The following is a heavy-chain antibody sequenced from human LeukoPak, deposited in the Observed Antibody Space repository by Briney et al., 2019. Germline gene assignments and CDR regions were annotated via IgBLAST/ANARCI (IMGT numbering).Heavy chain of an antibody. Sequence: GGSLRLSCAVSGFTFSSYWMHWVRQAPGKGLVWVSRIDRDGSRINYADSVKGRFTISRDNGKNTLFLQMNSLRAEDAAVYCCVRGNDYGGPHYWGQGTLVTVSS. J-gene: IGHJ4*02. V-gene: IGHV3-74*01. CDR1: GFTFSSYW. CDR2: IDRDGSRI. CDR3: VRGNDYGGPHY. D-gene: IGHD4-23*01.